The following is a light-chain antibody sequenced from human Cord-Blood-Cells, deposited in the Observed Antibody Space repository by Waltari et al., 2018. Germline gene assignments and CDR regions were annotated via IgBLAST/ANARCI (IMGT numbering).Light chain of an antibody. J-gene: IGLJ3*02. CDR3: CSYAGSSTWV. V-gene: IGLV2-23*01. CDR2: EGS. Sequence: QSALTQPASVSGSPGQSITISCTGTSSDVGSYNLVSWYQQHPGKAPKLMIYEGSKRPSGVSNSFYGSKSGNTASLTISGLQAEDEADYYCCSYAGSSTWVFGGGTKLTVL. CDR1: SSDVGSYNL.